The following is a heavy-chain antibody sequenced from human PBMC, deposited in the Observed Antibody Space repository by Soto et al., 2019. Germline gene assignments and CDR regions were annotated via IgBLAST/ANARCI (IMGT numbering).Heavy chain of an antibody. CDR2: IKQDGSEK. D-gene: IGHD3-9*01. Sequence: PGGSLRLSCAASGFTFSSYWMSWVRQAPGKGLEWVANIKQDGSEKYYVDSVKGRFTISRDNAKNSLYLQMNSLRAEDTAVYYCARDRRYFDWLPAFDYWGQGTLVTVSS. CDR3: ARDRRYFDWLPAFDY. V-gene: IGHV3-7*05. CDR1: GFTFSSYW. J-gene: IGHJ4*02.